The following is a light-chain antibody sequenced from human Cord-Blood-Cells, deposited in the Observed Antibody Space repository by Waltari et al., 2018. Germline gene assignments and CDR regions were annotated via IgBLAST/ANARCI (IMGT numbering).Light chain of an antibody. CDR2: EVS. Sequence: QSALTQPPSASGSPGQSVPISCTGTSSDVGGYTYVSWYQQHPGKAPQLMIYEVSKRPSGVPDRFSGSKSGNTASLTVSGLQAEDEADYYCSSYAGSNNYVFGTGTKVTVL. V-gene: IGLV2-8*01. CDR3: SSYAGSNNYV. J-gene: IGLJ1*01. CDR1: SSDVGGYTY.